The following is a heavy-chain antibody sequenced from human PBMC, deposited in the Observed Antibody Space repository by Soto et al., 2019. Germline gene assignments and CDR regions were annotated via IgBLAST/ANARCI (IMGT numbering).Heavy chain of an antibody. CDR1: GGTFSSYT. Sequence: QVQLVQSGAEVKKPGSSVKVSCKASGGTFSSYTISWVRQAPGQGLEWMGRIIPILGIANYAQKFQGRVTNNADKSASTGYMEVSSLRSEDTAVYYCARESGGLFDIWGQGTMVTVSS. CDR2: IIPILGIA. CDR3: ARESGGLFDI. J-gene: IGHJ3*02. V-gene: IGHV1-69*08. D-gene: IGHD2-15*01.